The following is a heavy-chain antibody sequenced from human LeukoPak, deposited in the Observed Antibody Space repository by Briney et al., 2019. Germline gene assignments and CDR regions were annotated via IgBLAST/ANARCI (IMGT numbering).Heavy chain of an antibody. D-gene: IGHD6-13*01. CDR3: ARGGRGIAAAGYPDY. J-gene: IGHJ4*02. V-gene: IGHV3-48*01. Sequence: GGSLRLSCAASGFTFSSYSMNWVRQAPGKGLEWVSYISSSSTIYYADSVKGRFTISRDNAKNSLYLQMNSLRAEDTAVYYCARGGRGIAAAGYPDYWGQGTLVTVSS. CDR1: GFTFSSYS. CDR2: ISSSSTI.